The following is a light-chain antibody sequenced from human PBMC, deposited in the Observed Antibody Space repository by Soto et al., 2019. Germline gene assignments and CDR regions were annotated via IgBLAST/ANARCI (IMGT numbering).Light chain of an antibody. CDR2: RSD. J-gene: IGLJ3*02. V-gene: IGLV1-47*01. CDR3: AAWDGSLSVWV. Sequence: SVLTQPPSASGTPGQMVTISCAGSSSNIGSNYVYWYQQFPGTAPNLLIYRSDQRPSGVPDRVSGSKSGTSASLAIGGLRSEDEADYYCAAWDGSLSVWVFGGGTKLTVL. CDR1: SSNIGSNY.